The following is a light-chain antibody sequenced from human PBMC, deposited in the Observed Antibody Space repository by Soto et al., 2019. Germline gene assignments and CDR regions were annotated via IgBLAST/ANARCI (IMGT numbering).Light chain of an antibody. CDR1: ESVTDY. Sequence: EIVLTHSPATLSLSPLERGTLSCRASESVTDYLAWYQQKPGQAPRLLVYDVSNRAAGIPTRFSGGGSGTDFTLTISNVEPEDFAVYYCQQRSDWPWTFGQGTKVDIK. V-gene: IGKV3-11*01. CDR3: QQRSDWPWT. J-gene: IGKJ1*01. CDR2: DVS.